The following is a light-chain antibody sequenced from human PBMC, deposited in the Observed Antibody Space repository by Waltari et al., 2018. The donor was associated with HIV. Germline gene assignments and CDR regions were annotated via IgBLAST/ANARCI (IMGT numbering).Light chain of an antibody. CDR3: QSCDRSLRGV. V-gene: IGLV1-40*01. Sequence: QSVLTQPPSVSGAPGQRVTIPCTGSRSDIGADYDVNWYQHLPGTAPKLLIYGNTNRPSGVPDRFSGSKSGTSASLAITGLQAEDEADYYCQSCDRSLRGVFGTGTKVTV. CDR2: GNT. CDR1: RSDIGADYD. J-gene: IGLJ1*01.